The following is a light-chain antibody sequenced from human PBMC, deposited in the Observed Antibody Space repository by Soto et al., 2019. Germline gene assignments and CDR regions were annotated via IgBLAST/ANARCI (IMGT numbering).Light chain of an antibody. V-gene: IGLV2-14*01. CDR3: SSYTTTSTT. Sequence: QSVLTQPASVSGSPGQSIAISCTGTIYDIGSYHYVAWYQHHPGKAPKLIIYEVTHRPSGVSNRFSGSKSGNTASLTISGLQAEDEADYYCSSYTTTSTTFGGGTKVTVL. CDR2: EVT. CDR1: IYDIGSYHY. J-gene: IGLJ3*02.